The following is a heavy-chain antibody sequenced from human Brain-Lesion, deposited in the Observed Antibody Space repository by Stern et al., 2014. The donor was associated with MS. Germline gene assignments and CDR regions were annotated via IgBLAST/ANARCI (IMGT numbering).Heavy chain of an antibody. V-gene: IGHV3-74*02. Sequence: VQLVESGGGLVQPGGSLRLSCAASGFTFSNSWLHWVRQAPGKGLVWVSRVDNDGRRTRYADSVKGRFTMSRDNAKNTLYLQMNSLRVEDTAIYYCARGERWFDSWGQGTLVTVSS. D-gene: IGHD3-10*01. J-gene: IGHJ5*01. CDR1: GFTFSNSW. CDR2: VDNDGRRT. CDR3: ARGERWFDS.